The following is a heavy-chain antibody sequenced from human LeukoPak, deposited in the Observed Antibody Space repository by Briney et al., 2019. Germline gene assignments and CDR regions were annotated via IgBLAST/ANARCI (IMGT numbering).Heavy chain of an antibody. CDR1: GYTFTKYG. V-gene: IGHV1-18*01. CDR2: ISCYKGDT. D-gene: IGHD5-12*01. CDR3: ARDTSNTSGYDVYHDY. Sequence: ASLKVSCKASGYTFTKYGISWVRQAPGQGLEWIGWISCYKGDTRYAQKFQGRVTMTKDTSTSTVHMELRSLRSDDTAVYYCARDTSNTSGYDVYHDYWGQGALVTVSS. J-gene: IGHJ4*02.